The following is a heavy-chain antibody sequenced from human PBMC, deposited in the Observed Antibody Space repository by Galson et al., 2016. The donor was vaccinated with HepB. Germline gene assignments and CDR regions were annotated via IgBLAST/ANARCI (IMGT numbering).Heavy chain of an antibody. CDR3: ARGPDYGDWVDFLDC. Sequence: SLRLSCAASGFTFSSNWMHWVRQAPGKGLVWVSRINTDGSTTNYADSVKGRFTISRDNAKNTLFLQMNSLRAEDTAAYYCARGPDYGDWVDFLDCWGQGTLVTVSS. J-gene: IGHJ4*02. V-gene: IGHV3-74*01. CDR1: GFTFSSNW. CDR2: INTDGSTT. D-gene: IGHD4-17*01.